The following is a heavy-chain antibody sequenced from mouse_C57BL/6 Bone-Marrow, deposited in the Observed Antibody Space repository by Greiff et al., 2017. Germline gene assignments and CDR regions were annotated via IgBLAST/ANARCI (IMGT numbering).Heavy chain of an antibody. CDR2: IYPRDGST. J-gene: IGHJ2*01. Sequence: VQLQQSDAELVKPGASVKISCKVSGYTFTDHTIHWMKQRPEQGLEWIGYIYPRDGSTKYNEKFKGKATLTADKSSSTAYMQRNSLTSEDSAVDFSARGGYAYYFDYWGQGTTLTVSS. V-gene: IGHV1-78*01. CDR3: ARGGYAYYFDY. D-gene: IGHD2-2*01. CDR1: GYTFTDHT.